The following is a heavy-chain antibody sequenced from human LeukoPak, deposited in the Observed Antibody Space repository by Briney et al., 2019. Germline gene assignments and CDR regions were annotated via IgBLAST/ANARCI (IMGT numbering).Heavy chain of an antibody. Sequence: GGSLRLSCAASGFTFSSYGMHGVRQAPGKGLEWVAVIWYGGSNKYYADSVKGRFTISRDNSKNTLYLQMNSLRAEDTAVYYCARGLTTVTTPTYYYGMDVWGQGTTVTVSS. V-gene: IGHV3-33*01. CDR2: IWYGGSNK. D-gene: IGHD4-11*01. CDR3: ARGLTTVTTPTYYYGMDV. J-gene: IGHJ6*02. CDR1: GFTFSSYG.